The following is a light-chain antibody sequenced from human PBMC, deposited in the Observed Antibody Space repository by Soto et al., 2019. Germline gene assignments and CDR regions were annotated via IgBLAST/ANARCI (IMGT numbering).Light chain of an antibody. CDR1: QDIYDY. Sequence: DIQMTQSPSSLSASVGDSVTITCQASQDIYDYLNWYQHKPGKAPRLLIYAASNLETGVPSRFSGSGSGTDFTFTINSLQPEDIATYYCQQYDNSPMFTFCRGTKVEI. J-gene: IGKJ2*01. V-gene: IGKV1-33*01. CDR3: QQYDNSPMFT. CDR2: AAS.